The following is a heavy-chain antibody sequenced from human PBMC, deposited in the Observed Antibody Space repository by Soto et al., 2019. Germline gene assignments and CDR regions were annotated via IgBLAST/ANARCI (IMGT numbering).Heavy chain of an antibody. CDR2: IYYSGST. V-gene: IGHV4-59*12. Sequence: SSETLSLTCPVSGVSISSYYWSWIRQPPGKGLEWIGYIYYSGSTYYNPSLKSRVTISVDRSKNQFSLKLNSVTAADTAVYYCARVPDVWGQGTTVTVSS. J-gene: IGHJ6*02. CDR3: ARVPDV. CDR1: GVSISSYY.